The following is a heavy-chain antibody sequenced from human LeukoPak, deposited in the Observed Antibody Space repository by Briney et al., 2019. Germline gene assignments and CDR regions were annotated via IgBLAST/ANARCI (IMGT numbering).Heavy chain of an antibody. V-gene: IGHV3-15*01. J-gene: IGHJ4*02. CDR2: IKSKTDGGTT. CDR1: GFTLSNAW. Sequence: AGGSLRLSCAASGFTLSNAWMTWVRQAPGKGLEWVGRIKSKTDGGTTDYAAPVKGKFTISRDDSKNTLYPQMNSLKTEDTAVYYCTREAVTANGYFDYWGQGTLVTVSS. CDR3: TREAVTANGYFDY. D-gene: IGHD2-21*02.